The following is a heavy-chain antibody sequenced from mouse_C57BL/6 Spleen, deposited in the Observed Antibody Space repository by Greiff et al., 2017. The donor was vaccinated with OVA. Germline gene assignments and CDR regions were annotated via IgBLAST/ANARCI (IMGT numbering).Heavy chain of an antibody. CDR1: GFTFSNYW. Sequence: EVQVVESGGGLVQPGGSMKLSCVASGFTFSNYWMNWVRQSPEKGLEWVAQIRLKSDNYAKHYVESVKGRFTISRDDSKSSGYLQMNNLRAEDTGIYYCTVKAWFAYWGQGTLVTVSA. V-gene: IGHV6-3*01. CDR2: IRLKSDNYAK. CDR3: TVKAWFAY. J-gene: IGHJ3*01.